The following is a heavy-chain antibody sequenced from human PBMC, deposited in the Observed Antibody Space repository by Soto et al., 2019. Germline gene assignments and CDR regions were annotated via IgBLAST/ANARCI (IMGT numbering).Heavy chain of an antibody. D-gene: IGHD1-26*01. CDR1: GFTFTNAW. CDR2: IKSKTDGGAT. Sequence: EVQLVESGGGLVKPGGSLRLSCAASGFTFTNAWMNWVRQAPGKGLEWVGRIKSKTDGGATDYAAPVQGRFTISRDDSKNTLYLQINSLKTEDTALYYCTTAPSGSYPDYWGQGTLVTVSS. J-gene: IGHJ4*02. V-gene: IGHV3-15*07. CDR3: TTAPSGSYPDY.